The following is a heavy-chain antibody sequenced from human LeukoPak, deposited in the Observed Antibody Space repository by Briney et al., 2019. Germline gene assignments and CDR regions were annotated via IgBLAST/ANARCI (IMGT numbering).Heavy chain of an antibody. Sequence: PGGSLRLSCAASGFTVSSNYMSWVRQAPGKGLEWVSVIYSGGSTYYADSVKGRFTISRDNSKNTLYLQMNSLRAEDTAVYYCASSYSNYYYGMDVWGQGTTVTVSS. D-gene: IGHD4-11*01. V-gene: IGHV3-66*01. CDR2: IYSGGST. J-gene: IGHJ6*02. CDR3: ASSYSNYYYGMDV. CDR1: GFTVSSNY.